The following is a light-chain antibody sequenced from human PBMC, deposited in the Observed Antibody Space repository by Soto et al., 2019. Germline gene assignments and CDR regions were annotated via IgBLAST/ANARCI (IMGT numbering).Light chain of an antibody. Sequence: MTQSPSTLSASIGDRVTITCRASQFISSWLAWFQQKPGKAPKLLIHEASALESGVPSRFSGSGSGTEFTLTISSLQRDDFATYYCQHYNSYSWTFGQGTKVDIK. CDR2: EAS. V-gene: IGKV1-5*01. J-gene: IGKJ1*01. CDR3: QHYNSYSWT. CDR1: QFISSW.